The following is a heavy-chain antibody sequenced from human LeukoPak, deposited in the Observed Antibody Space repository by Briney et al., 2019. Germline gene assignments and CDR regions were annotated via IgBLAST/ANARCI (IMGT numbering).Heavy chain of an antibody. D-gene: IGHD6-13*01. J-gene: IGHJ3*02. CDR1: GYTFTTYG. CDR3: ARGPYSSSWHGAFDI. V-gene: IGHV1-46*01. Sequence: ASVKVSCKASGYTFTTYGINWVRQAPGQGLEWMGIINPSGGSTSYAQKFQGRVTMTRDTSTSTVYMELSSLRSEDTAVYYCARGPYSSSWHGAFDIWGQGTMVTVSS. CDR2: INPSGGST.